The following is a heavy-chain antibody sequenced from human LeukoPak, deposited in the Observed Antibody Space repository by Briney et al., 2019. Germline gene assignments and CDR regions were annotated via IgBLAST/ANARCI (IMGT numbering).Heavy chain of an antibody. CDR3: CLVVVPAAVDY. Sequence: ASVKVSCKASGYTFTSYGISWARQAPGQGLEWMGWISAYNGNTNYAQKLQGRVTMTTDTSTSTAYMELRSLRSDDTAVYYCCLVVVPAAVDYWGQGTLVTVSS. V-gene: IGHV1-18*04. CDR1: GYTFTSYG. CDR2: ISAYNGNT. D-gene: IGHD2-2*01. J-gene: IGHJ4*02.